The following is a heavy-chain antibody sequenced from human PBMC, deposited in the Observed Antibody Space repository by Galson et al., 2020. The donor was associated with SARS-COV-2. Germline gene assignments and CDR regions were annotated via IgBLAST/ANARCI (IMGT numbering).Heavy chain of an antibody. J-gene: IGHJ4*02. CDR2: INSDGST. V-gene: IGHV3-74*01. Sequence: GGSLSLSCAASGFTFSRYAMHWVRQGPGKGLVWVSRINSDGSTTYADSVKGRFTISRDNAKNTLYLQMTSLRAEDTAVYYCASRGVVVADTSFDYWGQGTLVTVSS. CDR3: ASRGVVVADTSFDY. D-gene: IGHD2-15*01. CDR1: GFTFSRYA.